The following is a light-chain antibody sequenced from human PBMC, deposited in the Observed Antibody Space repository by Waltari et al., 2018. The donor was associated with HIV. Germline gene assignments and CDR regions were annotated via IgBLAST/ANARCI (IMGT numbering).Light chain of an antibody. V-gene: IGKV2-28*01. J-gene: IGKJ2*01. CDR3: QQYGSSPRT. CDR1: QCLLHSNGYNY. Sequence: DIVMTQSPLSLPVTPREPASISCRSRQCLLHSNGYNYLDGYLQKPGQSPQLLIYLGSNRASGVPDRFSGSGSGTDFTLTINRLEHEDFAVYYCQQYGSSPRTFGQGTKLDMK. CDR2: LGS.